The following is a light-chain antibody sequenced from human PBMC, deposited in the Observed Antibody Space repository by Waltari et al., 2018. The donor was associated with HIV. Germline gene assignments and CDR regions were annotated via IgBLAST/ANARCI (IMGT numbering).Light chain of an antibody. Sequence: EIVLTQSPATLSLSPGERAILSCRASQNVNTFLAWYHQKPGQAPRLLIFDASKRATGIPARFSGRGSGTDFTLTISSLDAEDSAFYFCQQRSNWPALSFGGGTKVEIK. CDR2: DAS. CDR3: QQRSNWPALS. CDR1: QNVNTF. J-gene: IGKJ4*01. V-gene: IGKV3-11*01.